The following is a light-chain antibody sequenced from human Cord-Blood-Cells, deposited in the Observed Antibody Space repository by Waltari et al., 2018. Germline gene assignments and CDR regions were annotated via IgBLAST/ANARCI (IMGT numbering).Light chain of an antibody. J-gene: IGLJ2*01. CDR2: EVS. Sequence: QSALTQPASVSGSPGQSITISCTGTSSDVGGYNYVPWYQPHPGKAPKLMIYEVSNRPSGVSNRFSGSKAGNTASLTISGLQAEDEADYYCSSYTSSSTLAFGGGTKLTVL. CDR1: SSDVGGYNY. V-gene: IGLV2-14*01. CDR3: SSYTSSSTLA.